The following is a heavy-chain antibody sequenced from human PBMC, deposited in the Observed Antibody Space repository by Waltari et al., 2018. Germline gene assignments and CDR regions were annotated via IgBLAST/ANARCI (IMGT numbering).Heavy chain of an antibody. V-gene: IGHV4-4*02. CDR3: ARDRGRGLYLDT. CDR2: VHGSGKT. CDR1: GDSMSPSHW. Sequence: HLQESGPGLVKPSGTLSLICAVSGDSMSPSHWWSWVRQPPGKGLEWIGQVHGSGKTNYNPSFASRVTVSLDTSTYHIALKVTSATAADTALYYCARDRGRGLYLDTWG. J-gene: IGHJ5*01. D-gene: IGHD2-15*01.